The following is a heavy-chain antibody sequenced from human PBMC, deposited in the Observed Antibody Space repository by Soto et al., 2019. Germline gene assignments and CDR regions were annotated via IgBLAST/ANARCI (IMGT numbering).Heavy chain of an antibody. J-gene: IGHJ6*02. V-gene: IGHV3-53*01. CDR2: IYNDGRT. D-gene: IGHD4-17*01. CDR3: ARVALGYDYADV. CDR1: GFTVSSNF. Sequence: GGSLRLSCAASGFTVSSNFMNWVRQAPGKGLEWVSIIYNDGRTDYADSVKGRFTISRDNSKNTVYLQMYSLRAEDTAVYYCARVALGYDYADVWGQGTTVTVSS.